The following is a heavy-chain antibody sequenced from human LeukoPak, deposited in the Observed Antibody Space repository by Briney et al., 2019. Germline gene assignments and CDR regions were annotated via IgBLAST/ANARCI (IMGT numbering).Heavy chain of an antibody. V-gene: IGHV4-59*01. D-gene: IGHD3-10*01. Sequence: SETLSLTCTVSGGSISSYYWSWIRQPPGKGLEWIGYIYYSGSTNYNPSLKSRVTISVGTSKNQFSLKLSSVTAADTAVYYCARTYGSGSLKLDYWGQGTLVTSPQ. J-gene: IGHJ4*02. CDR1: GGSISSYY. CDR2: IYYSGST. CDR3: ARTYGSGSLKLDY.